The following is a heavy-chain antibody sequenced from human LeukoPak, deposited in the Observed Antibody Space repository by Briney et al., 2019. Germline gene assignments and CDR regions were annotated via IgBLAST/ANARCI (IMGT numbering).Heavy chain of an antibody. Sequence: SETLSLTCTVSGYSISSGYYWGWIRQPPGKGLEWIGSIYHSGSTYYNPSLKSRVTISVDTSKNQFSLQVNSVTPEDTAVYYCARDFDFWGQGTPVTVSS. CDR1: GYSISSGYY. V-gene: IGHV4-38-2*02. CDR3: ARDFDF. CDR2: IYHSGST. J-gene: IGHJ4*02.